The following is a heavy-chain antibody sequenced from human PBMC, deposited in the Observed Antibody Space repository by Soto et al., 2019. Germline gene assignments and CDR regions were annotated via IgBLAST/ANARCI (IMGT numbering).Heavy chain of an antibody. Sequence: EVQLVESGGGLVQPGGSLRLSCAASGFTFSSYEMNWVRQAPGKGLEWVSYISSSGSTIYYADSVKGRFTISRDNAKNSLYLQMNSLRAEDTAVYYCARDGLSVYYYYGMDVWGQGTTVTVSS. CDR3: ARDGLSVYYYYGMDV. CDR1: GFTFSSYE. J-gene: IGHJ6*02. CDR2: ISSSGSTI. V-gene: IGHV3-48*03.